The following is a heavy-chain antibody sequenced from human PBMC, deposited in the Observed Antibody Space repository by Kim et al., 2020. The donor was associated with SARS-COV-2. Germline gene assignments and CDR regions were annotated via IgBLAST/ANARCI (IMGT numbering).Heavy chain of an antibody. V-gene: IGHV3-30*04. CDR1: GFTFSSYA. CDR3: ARDREVGATGWFDP. J-gene: IGHJ5*02. D-gene: IGHD1-26*01. CDR2: ISYDGSNK. Sequence: GGSLRLSCAASGFTFSSYAMHWVRQAPGQGLEWVAVISYDGSNKYYADSVKGRFTISRDNSKNTLYLQMNSLRAEDTAVYYCARDREVGATGWFDPWGQGTLVTVSS.